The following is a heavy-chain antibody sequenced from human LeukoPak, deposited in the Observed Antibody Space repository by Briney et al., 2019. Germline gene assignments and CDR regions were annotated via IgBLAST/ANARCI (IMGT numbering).Heavy chain of an antibody. CDR2: IDYYGRDI. CDR3: VRDRPHNWFDP. Sequence: GGSLRLSCAASGFPLTRHRMLGLREAPGKGLVWVSRIDYYGRDITYADSVRGRYTISRDNAKKTLYLQMNSLRVEDTAVYYCVRDRPHNWFDPWGQGTLVTVSS. J-gene: IGHJ5*02. V-gene: IGHV3-74*01. D-gene: IGHD6-6*01. CDR1: GFPLTRHR.